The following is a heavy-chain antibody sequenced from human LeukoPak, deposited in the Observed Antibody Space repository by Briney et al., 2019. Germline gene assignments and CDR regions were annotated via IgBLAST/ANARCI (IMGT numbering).Heavy chain of an antibody. CDR2: IYTSGST. J-gene: IGHJ6*03. CDR3: ARTRITIFGVVIEYMDV. D-gene: IGHD3-3*01. CDR1: GGSISSYH. Sequence: PSETLSLTCTVSGGSISSYHWSWIRQPAGKGLEWIGRIYTSGSTNYNPSLKSRVTMSVDTSKNQFSLKLSSVTAADTAVYYCARTRITIFGVVIEYMDVWGKGTTVTVSS. V-gene: IGHV4-4*07.